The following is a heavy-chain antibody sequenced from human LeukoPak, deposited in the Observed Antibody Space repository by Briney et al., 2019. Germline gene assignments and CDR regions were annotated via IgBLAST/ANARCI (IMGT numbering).Heavy chain of an antibody. D-gene: IGHD6-25*01. J-gene: IGHJ2*01. CDR2: IYYSGST. CDR3: ARQGGGFWYFDF. V-gene: IGHV4-59*08. Sequence: TSETLSLTCTVSGGSISSYYCSWIRQPPGKGLEWIGYIYYSGSTNYNPSLKSRVTISVDTSKNQFSLKLSSVTAADTAVYYCARQGGGFWYFDFWGRGTLVTVSS. CDR1: GGSISSYY.